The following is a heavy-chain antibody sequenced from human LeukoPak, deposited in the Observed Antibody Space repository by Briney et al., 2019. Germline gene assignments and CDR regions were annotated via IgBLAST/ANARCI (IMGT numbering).Heavy chain of an antibody. Sequence: PSETLSLTCTVSGGSICSYYWSWIRQPPGKGLEWIGYIYYSGSTNYNPSLKSRVTISVDTSKNQFSLKLSSVTAADTAVYYCARGRQRWLQSSFDYWGQGTLVTVSS. CDR1: GGSICSYY. V-gene: IGHV4-59*01. J-gene: IGHJ4*02. CDR3: ARGRQRWLQSSFDY. D-gene: IGHD5-24*01. CDR2: IYYSGST.